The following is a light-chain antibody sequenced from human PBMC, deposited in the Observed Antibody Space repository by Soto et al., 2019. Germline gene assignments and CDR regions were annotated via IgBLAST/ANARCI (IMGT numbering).Light chain of an antibody. V-gene: IGKV1-6*01. CDR1: QGISNE. CDR3: LQVYTYPWT. CDR2: GAS. Sequence: IQMTQSPSSLSSAVGDRVTITCRAGQGISNELGWYQQRTGKAPKVLTYGASHLQSGVPSRFSGSASGTDVTLTISSLHPEEVATYYCLQVYTYPWTFGQGTK. J-gene: IGKJ1*01.